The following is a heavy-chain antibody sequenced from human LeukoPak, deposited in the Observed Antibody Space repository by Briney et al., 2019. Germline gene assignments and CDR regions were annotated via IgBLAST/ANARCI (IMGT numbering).Heavy chain of an antibody. Sequence: GGSLRLSCAASGFTFSDYYMSWVRQAPGKGLVWVSRIRPDGSGSNYADSVKGRFTISRDNAKNTVYLQMNGLRAEDTAIYYCTRGRSGANPNGLDIWGQGTMVTVSS. J-gene: IGHJ3*02. CDR2: IRPDGSGS. CDR1: GFTFSDYY. V-gene: IGHV3-74*01. CDR3: TRGRSGANPNGLDI. D-gene: IGHD2-8*01.